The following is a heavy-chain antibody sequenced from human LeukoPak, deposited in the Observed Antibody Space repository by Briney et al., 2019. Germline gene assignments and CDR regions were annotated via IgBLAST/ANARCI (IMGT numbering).Heavy chain of an antibody. CDR2: ISAYNGNT. V-gene: IGHV1-18*01. CDR3: ARDDCSSTSCYYYYYYGMDV. Sequence: ASVKVSCKASGYTFTSYGISWVRQAPGQGLEWMGWISAYNGNTNYAQKLQGRVTMTTDTSTSTAYMELRSLRSDDTAVYYCARDDCSSTSCYYYYYYGMDVWGQGTTVTVSS. J-gene: IGHJ6*02. D-gene: IGHD2-2*01. CDR1: GYTFTSYG.